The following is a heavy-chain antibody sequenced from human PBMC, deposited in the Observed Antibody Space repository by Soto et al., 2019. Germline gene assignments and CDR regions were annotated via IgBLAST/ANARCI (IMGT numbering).Heavy chain of an antibody. CDR1: EFTFSNYA. V-gene: IGHV3-23*01. J-gene: IGHJ6*02. CDR2: ISYGGGTT. D-gene: IGHD2-2*01. Sequence: GGSLRLSCAASEFTFSNYATSWVRQAPGKGLEWVSAISYGGGTTFYTGSVMGRFTVSRENARNSLYLQMNSLRAEDTAVYYCARVRMSCTRTKCTYYGMDVWGQGTTVTVSS. CDR3: ARVRMSCTRTKCTYYGMDV.